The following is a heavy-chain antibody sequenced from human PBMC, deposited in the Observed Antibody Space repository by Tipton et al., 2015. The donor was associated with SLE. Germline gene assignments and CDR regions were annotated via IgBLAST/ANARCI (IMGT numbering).Heavy chain of an antibody. J-gene: IGHJ1*01. Sequence: TLSLTCTVSGGSIDTYHWSWIRQPPGRGLEWIGYISFSGSTVYSPSLKSRVTISVDTSKNQFSLRLSSVTAADTALYYCATNYDFLEYFQHWGQGTLVTVSS. D-gene: IGHD3-3*01. CDR2: ISFSGST. CDR3: ATNYDFLEYFQH. CDR1: GGSIDTYH. V-gene: IGHV4-59*12.